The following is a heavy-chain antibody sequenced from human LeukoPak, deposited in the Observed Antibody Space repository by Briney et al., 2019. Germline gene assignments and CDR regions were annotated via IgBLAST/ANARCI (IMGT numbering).Heavy chain of an antibody. V-gene: IGHV1-18*01. CDR2: ISGYNGNT. J-gene: IGHJ6*02. D-gene: IGHD2-21*02. CDR1: GYTFTKYG. CDR3: ARECGGDCYSVYYYYGMDV. Sequence: ASVKVSCKASGYTFTKYGISWVRQAPGQGLEWLGWISGYNGNTNYAQKLQGRVTMTTDTSTSTAYMELRSLRSDDTAVYYCARECGGDCYSVYYYYGMDVWGQGTTVTVSS.